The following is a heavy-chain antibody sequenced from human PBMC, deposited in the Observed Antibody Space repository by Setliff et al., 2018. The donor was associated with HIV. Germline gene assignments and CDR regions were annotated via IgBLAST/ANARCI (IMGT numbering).Heavy chain of an antibody. J-gene: IGHJ3*02. D-gene: IGHD3-10*01. CDR2: INLDSGYT. CDR3: ASKGGSENYPDSDAFDI. Sequence: ASVKVSCKASGYTFTAYYMHWVRQAPGQGLEWMGRINLDSGYTDYALKFQGRVTMTRDTSTSTVYLELRSLRSEDTAVYFCASKGGSENYPDSDAFDIWGQGTLVTV. V-gene: IGHV1-2*06. CDR1: GYTFTAYY.